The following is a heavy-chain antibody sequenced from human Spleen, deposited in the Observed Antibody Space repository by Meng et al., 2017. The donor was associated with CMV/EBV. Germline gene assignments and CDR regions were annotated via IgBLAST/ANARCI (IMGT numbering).Heavy chain of an antibody. V-gene: IGHV3-21*01. CDR1: GFTFSSYS. Sequence: GGSLRLSCAASGFTFSSYSMNWVRQAPGKGLEWVSSISSSSSYIYYADSLKGRFTISRDNAKNSLYLQMNSLRAEDTAVYYCARRGYCSSTSCLSGWFDPWGQGTLVTVSS. J-gene: IGHJ5*02. CDR2: ISSSSSYI. CDR3: ARRGYCSSTSCLSGWFDP. D-gene: IGHD2-2*01.